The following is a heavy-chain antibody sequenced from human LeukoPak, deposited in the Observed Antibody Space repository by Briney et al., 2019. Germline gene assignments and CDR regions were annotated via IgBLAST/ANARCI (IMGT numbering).Heavy chain of an antibody. CDR2: ISYDGSNK. D-gene: IGHD2-21*02. Sequence: PGRSLRLSCVASGFTFSSYGMHWVRQAPGKGLEGVAGISYDGSNKYNADSVKGRISISRDNSKNTLYLQMNSLRAEDTAVYYCASELAYCGGDCYSAFDIWGQGTMVTVSS. CDR1: GFTFSSYG. J-gene: IGHJ3*02. CDR3: ASELAYCGGDCYSAFDI. V-gene: IGHV3-30*03.